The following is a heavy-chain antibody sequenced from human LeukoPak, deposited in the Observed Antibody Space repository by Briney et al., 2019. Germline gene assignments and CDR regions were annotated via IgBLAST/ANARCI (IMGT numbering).Heavy chain of an antibody. Sequence: RGSLILSCVASGFTFGNYAMGWLRQAPGRRPEWVSSLTDSAGTTYYVDSVKGRFAISRDNSKNTLYLHMNSLRADDTAVYYCAKKRDAFDIWGQGTVVTVSS. V-gene: IGHV3-23*01. CDR3: AKKRDAFDI. CDR2: LTDSAGTT. D-gene: IGHD5-24*01. CDR1: GFTFGNYA. J-gene: IGHJ3*02.